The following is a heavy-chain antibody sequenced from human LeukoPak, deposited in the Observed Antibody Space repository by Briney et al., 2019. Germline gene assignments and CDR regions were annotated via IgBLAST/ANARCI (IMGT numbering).Heavy chain of an antibody. Sequence: GGSLRLSCAASGFTFSSYAMSWVRQAPGKGLEWVSAIRASGGSTYYADSVKGRFTISRDNSKNTLYLQMNSLRAEDTAVYYCAKDDLLVGALDYWGQGTLVTVSS. J-gene: IGHJ4*02. CDR3: AKDDLLVGALDY. CDR2: IRASGGST. V-gene: IGHV3-23*01. D-gene: IGHD1-26*01. CDR1: GFTFSSYA.